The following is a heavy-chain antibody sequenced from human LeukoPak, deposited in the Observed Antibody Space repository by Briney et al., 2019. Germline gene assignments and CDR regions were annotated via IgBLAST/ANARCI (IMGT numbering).Heavy chain of an antibody. CDR2: INPNSGGT. CDR3: ARVDAASLAVHY. V-gene: IGHV1-2*02. CDR1: GYSFTSFF. D-gene: IGHD6-13*01. Sequence: GASVKVSCKTSGYSFTSFFLNLVRQAPGQRLELIGRINPNSGGTDSGQKFQGRVTMTRDTSISTAYMELRSLTFDDTAVYYCARVDAASLAVHYWGQGTLVTVSS. J-gene: IGHJ4*02.